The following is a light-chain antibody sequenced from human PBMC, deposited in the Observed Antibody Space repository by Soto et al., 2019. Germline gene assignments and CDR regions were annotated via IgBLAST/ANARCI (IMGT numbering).Light chain of an antibody. Sequence: EIVLTQSPATLSLSPGERATLSCRASQSISSYLAWYQQKPDQAPRLLIYDASNRATGIPARFSGSGSGTDFTLTISSLVPEDVAVYFCHQRSTWPFTFGPGTKVDIK. CDR3: HQRSTWPFT. J-gene: IGKJ3*01. CDR2: DAS. CDR1: QSISSY. V-gene: IGKV3-11*01.